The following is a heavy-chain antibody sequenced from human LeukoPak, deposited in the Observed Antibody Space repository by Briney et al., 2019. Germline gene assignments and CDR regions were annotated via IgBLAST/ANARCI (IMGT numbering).Heavy chain of an antibody. CDR2: ISAYNGNT. CDR3: ARDLKRSSGWYLPGY. V-gene: IGHV1-18*01. CDR1: GGTFSSYA. D-gene: IGHD6-19*01. Sequence: ASVKVSCKASGGTFSSYAISWVRQAPGQGLEWMGWISAYNGNTNYAQKLQGRVTMTTDTSTSTAYMELRSLRSDDTAVYYCARDLKRSSGWYLPGYWGQGTLVTVSS. J-gene: IGHJ4*02.